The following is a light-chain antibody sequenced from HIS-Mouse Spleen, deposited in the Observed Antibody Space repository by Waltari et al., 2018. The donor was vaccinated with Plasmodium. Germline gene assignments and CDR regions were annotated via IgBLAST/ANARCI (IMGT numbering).Light chain of an antibody. V-gene: IGLV3-10*01. CDR2: EDS. CDR3: YSTDSSGNHRV. Sequence: SYELTQPPSVSVSPGQTARITCSGDALPKKYAYWYQQKSGQAPVLVIYEDSKRPSGIPDGCSGSSSWTRATLTISGAQVEDEADYYCYSTDSSGNHRVFGGGTKLTVL. CDR1: ALPKKY. J-gene: IGLJ3*02.